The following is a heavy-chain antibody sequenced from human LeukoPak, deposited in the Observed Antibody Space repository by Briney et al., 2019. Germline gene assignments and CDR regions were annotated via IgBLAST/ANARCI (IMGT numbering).Heavy chain of an antibody. CDR1: GFTFNTYV. CDR3: AKRSTDLGYCSGGSCYEFSN. J-gene: IGHJ4*02. V-gene: IGHV3-23*01. D-gene: IGHD2-15*01. CDR2: ISSSGGST. Sequence: GGSLRLSCAASGFTFNTYVMSWVRQAPGKGVEWVSAISSSGGSTYYADSVKGRFTISRDNSKNTLYFQMNSLRAEDTAVYYCAKRSTDLGYCSGGSCYEFSNWGKGTLVTVSS.